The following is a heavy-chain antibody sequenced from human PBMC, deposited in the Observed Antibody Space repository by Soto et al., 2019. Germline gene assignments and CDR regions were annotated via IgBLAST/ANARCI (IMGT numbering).Heavy chain of an antibody. CDR2: IYFSGTT. Sequence: QVQLQESGPGLVKPSQTLSLTCTVSGGSISSGDYYWSWIRQHPGKGLEWIGTIYFSGTTYYNPSLKSRVTISVDTSKNQFSLNLSSVTAADTAVYYCARRDRSGFSYWLDTWGQGTPVTVSS. CDR1: GGSISSGDYY. V-gene: IGHV4-31*03. J-gene: IGHJ5*02. CDR3: ARRDRSGFSYWLDT. D-gene: IGHD3-22*01.